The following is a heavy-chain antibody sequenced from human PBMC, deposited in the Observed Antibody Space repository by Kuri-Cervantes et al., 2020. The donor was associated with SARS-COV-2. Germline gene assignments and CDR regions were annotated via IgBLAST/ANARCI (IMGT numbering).Heavy chain of an antibody. CDR2: ISYDGSNK. CDR1: GFTFSSYA. Sequence: GESLKISCAASGFTFSSYAMHWVRQAPGQGLEWVAVISYDGSNKYYADSVKGRFTISRDNSKNTLYLQMNSLRAEDSAVYYCAREGAFDNYYYYYMDVWGKATTATVSS. V-gene: IGHV3-30*04. J-gene: IGHJ6*03. CDR3: AREGAFDNYYYYYMDV. D-gene: IGHD1-26*01.